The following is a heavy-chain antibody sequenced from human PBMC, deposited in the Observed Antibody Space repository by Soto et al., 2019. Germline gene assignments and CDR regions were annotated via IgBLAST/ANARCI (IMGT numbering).Heavy chain of an antibody. J-gene: IGHJ4*02. CDR3: AGVFREYRGYYFDY. Sequence: EVQLVESGGGVVRPGGSLRLSCAASGFTFDDYGMSWVRQAPGKGLEWVSGINWNGGSTGYADSVKGRFTISRDNSKNSPDVQMKSLRTEDTGLYHCAGVFREYRGYYFDYWCQGNLVTVSS. V-gene: IGHV3-20*01. CDR1: GFTFDDYG. CDR2: INWNGGST. D-gene: IGHD3-10*01.